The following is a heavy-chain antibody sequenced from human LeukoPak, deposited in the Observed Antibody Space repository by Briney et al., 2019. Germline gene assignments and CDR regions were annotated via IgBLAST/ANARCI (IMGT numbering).Heavy chain of an antibody. CDR2: ISAYNGNT. J-gene: IGHJ4*02. CDR3: ARVLYDYGDYEGFDY. D-gene: IGHD4-17*01. CDR1: GYTFTSYG. V-gene: IGHV1-18*01. Sequence: ASVKVSCKASGYTFTSYGISWVRQAPGQGLEWMGWISAYNGNTNYAQKLQGRVTMTTDTSTSTAYMELRSLRSDDTAVYYCARVLYDYGDYEGFDYWGQGTLVTVSS.